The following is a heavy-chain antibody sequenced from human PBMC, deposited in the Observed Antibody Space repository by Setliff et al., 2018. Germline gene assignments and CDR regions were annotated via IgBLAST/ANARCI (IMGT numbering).Heavy chain of an antibody. Sequence: KPSETLSLTCSVSGVSLTSSHFYWSWIRQRPGKGLEWIGKIDYRGSTRYNPSLETRVSMSVDTSKNQFSLRLTSVTDADTAVYYCAMDQGVVWGKGTTVTVFS. J-gene: IGHJ6*04. CDR2: IDYRGST. V-gene: IGHV4-31*03. CDR3: AMDQGVV. D-gene: IGHD2-2*03. CDR1: GVSLTSSHFY.